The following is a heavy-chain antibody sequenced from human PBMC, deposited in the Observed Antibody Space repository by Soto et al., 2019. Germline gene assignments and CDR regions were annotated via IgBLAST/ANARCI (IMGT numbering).Heavy chain of an antibody. CDR2: IYYSGST. CDR3: ATWGRYSDSAASLPFDY. D-gene: IGHD3-16*01. CDR1: GGSISSYY. Sequence: SETLSLTCTVSGGSISSYYWSWIRQPPGKGLEWIGSIYYSGSTYYNPSLKSRVTISVDTSKNQFSLKLSSVTAADTAVYYCATWGRYSDSAASLPFDYWGQGTLVTVS. J-gene: IGHJ4*02. V-gene: IGHV4-59*05.